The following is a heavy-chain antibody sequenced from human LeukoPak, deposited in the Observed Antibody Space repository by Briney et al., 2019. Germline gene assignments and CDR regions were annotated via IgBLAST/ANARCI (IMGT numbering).Heavy chain of an antibody. Sequence: GGSLRLSCSASGFTFSSYDMHWVRQAPGKGLEYVSAISSNGGSTYYADSVKGRFTISRDNSKNTLYLQMSSLRAEDTAVYYCVKDRGYSYGEGGYWGQGTLVTVSS. CDR2: ISSNGGST. CDR3: VKDRGYSYGEGGY. D-gene: IGHD5-18*01. V-gene: IGHV3-64D*06. CDR1: GFTFSSYD. J-gene: IGHJ4*02.